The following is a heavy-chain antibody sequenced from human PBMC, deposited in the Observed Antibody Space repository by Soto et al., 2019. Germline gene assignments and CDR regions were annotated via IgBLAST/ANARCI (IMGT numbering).Heavy chain of an antibody. CDR1: GFAFNTYS. CDR3: ARDDGWLILDY. Sequence: EVQLVESGGGPVKPGGSLRLSCAASGFAFNTYSMNWVRQAPGKGLEWVAFITRSSSYIYYADSVRGRFTLSRDNAKNSLYLQMNSLRAKDTAIYYCARDDGWLILDYWGQGTLVTVSS. D-gene: IGHD6-19*01. V-gene: IGHV3-21*06. J-gene: IGHJ4*02. CDR2: ITRSSSYI.